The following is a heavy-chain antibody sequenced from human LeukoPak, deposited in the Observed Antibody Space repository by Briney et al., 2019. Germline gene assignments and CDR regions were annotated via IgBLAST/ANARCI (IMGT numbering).Heavy chain of an antibody. CDR1: GGSISSSSYY. Sequence: PSETLSLTCTVSGGSISSSSYYWGWIRQPPGKGLEWIGSIYYSGSTYYNPSLKSRVTISVDTSKNQFSLKLSSVTAADTAVYYRARPHYGSGSLDYYYGMDVWGQGTTVTVSS. D-gene: IGHD3-10*01. J-gene: IGHJ6*02. CDR3: ARPHYGSGSLDYYYGMDV. CDR2: IYYSGST. V-gene: IGHV4-39*01.